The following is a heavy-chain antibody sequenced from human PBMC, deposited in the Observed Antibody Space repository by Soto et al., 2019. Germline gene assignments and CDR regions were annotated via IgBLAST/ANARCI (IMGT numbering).Heavy chain of an antibody. Sequence: PGASLKISCKGSGYSFTSYWISWVRQMPGKGLEWMGRIDPSDSYTNYSTSFQGHVTISADTSISTAYLQWSSLKASDTAMYYCAKQIPLYYYYGMDVWGQGTTVTVSS. V-gene: IGHV5-10-1*01. CDR2: IDPSDSYT. J-gene: IGHJ6*02. CDR3: AKQIPLYYYYGMDV. CDR1: GYSFTSYW.